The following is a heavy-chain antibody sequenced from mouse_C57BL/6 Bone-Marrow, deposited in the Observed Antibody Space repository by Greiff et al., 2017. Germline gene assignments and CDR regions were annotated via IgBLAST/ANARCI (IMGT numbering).Heavy chain of an antibody. CDR3: EKLEAGGY. CDR1: GYAFSSSW. D-gene: IGHD3-2*02. J-gene: IGHJ2*01. CDR2: IYPGDGDT. V-gene: IGHV1-82*01. Sequence: VQLQQSGPELVKPGASVKISCKASGYAFSSSWMNWVKQRPGKGLEWIGGIYPGDGDTNYNGKFKGKATLTADQSSSTAYMQLSSLTSEDSAVYFCEKLEAGGYWGQGTTLTVAS.